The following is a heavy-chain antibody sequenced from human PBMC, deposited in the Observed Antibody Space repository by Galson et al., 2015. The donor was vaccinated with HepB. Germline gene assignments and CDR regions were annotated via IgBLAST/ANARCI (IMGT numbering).Heavy chain of an antibody. Sequence: TLSLTCTVSGDSISSGSYYWSWVRQPAGKGLEWIGRIHTSGTTHYNPSVGSRITMSLDTSKNQFSLKLSSVTAADTAVYYCARGAATSDLQHWGQGTLVTVS. CDR3: ARGAATSDLQH. V-gene: IGHV4-61*02. J-gene: IGHJ1*01. CDR1: GDSISSGSYY. CDR2: IHTSGTT.